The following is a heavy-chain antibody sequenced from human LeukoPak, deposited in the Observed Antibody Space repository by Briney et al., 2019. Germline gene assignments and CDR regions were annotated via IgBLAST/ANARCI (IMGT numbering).Heavy chain of an antibody. CDR3: AREIGSSWYDAFDI. Sequence: ASVKVSCKASGYTFTGYYMHWVRQAPGQGLEWMGWINPNSGGTNYAQKFQGRVTMTRDTSISTAYMELSRLRSDDTVVYYCAREIGSSWYDAFDIWGQGTMVTVSS. J-gene: IGHJ3*02. D-gene: IGHD6-13*01. CDR1: GYTFTGYY. V-gene: IGHV1-2*02. CDR2: INPNSGGT.